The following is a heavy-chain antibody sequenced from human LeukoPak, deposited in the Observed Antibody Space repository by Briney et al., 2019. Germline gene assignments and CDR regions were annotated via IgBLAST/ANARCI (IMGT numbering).Heavy chain of an antibody. V-gene: IGHV3-21*01. Sequence: GGSLRLSCAASGFTFSSYSMNWVRQAPGKGLEWVSSISSSSSYIYYADSVKGRFTISRDNAKNSLYLQMNSLRAEDTAVYYCARSMIDYYYYYMDVWGKGTTVTVSS. D-gene: IGHD3-22*01. CDR2: ISSSSSYI. J-gene: IGHJ6*03. CDR1: GFTFSSYS. CDR3: ARSMIDYYYYYMDV.